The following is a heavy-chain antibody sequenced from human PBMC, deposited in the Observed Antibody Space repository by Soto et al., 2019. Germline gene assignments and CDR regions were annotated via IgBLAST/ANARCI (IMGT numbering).Heavy chain of an antibody. CDR2: ISSSSSYI. CDR3: ARAGYSYGLSLDV. CDR1: GFTFSSYA. J-gene: IGHJ6*02. D-gene: IGHD5-18*01. Sequence: GGSLRLSCAASGFTFSSYAMSWVRQAPGKGLEWVSSISSSSSYIYYADSVKGRFTISRDNAKNSLYLQMNSLRAEDTAVYYCARAGYSYGLSLDVWGQGTTVTVSS. V-gene: IGHV3-21*01.